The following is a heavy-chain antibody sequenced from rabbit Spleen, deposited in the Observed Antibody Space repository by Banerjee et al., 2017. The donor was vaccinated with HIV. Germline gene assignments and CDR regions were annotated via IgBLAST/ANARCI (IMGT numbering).Heavy chain of an antibody. CDR3: ARDTGSSFSSYGMDL. J-gene: IGHJ3*01. D-gene: IGHD8-1*01. Sequence: QEQLKESGGGLVQPGGSLKLSCKASGFDFSTYYMSWVRQAPGKGLEWIGYIDPIFGTTYYASWVNGRFTISKTSSTTVTLQMTSLTAADTATYFCARDTGSSFSSYGMDLWGQGTLVTVS. CDR1: GFDFSTYYM. CDR2: IDPIFGTT. V-gene: IGHV1S45*01.